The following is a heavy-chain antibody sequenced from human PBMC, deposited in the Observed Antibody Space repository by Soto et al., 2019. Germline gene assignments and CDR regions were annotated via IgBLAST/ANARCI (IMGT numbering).Heavy chain of an antibody. CDR2: IKSKTAGGTT. CDR1: GFTFSNAW. V-gene: IGHV3-15*07. J-gene: IGHJ6*02. CDR3: TTDRDTWLQLWLRYYYYGMDV. D-gene: IGHD5-18*01. Sequence: EVQLVESGGGLVKPGGSLRLSCAASGFTFSNAWMNWVRQAPGKGLEWVGRIKSKTAGGTTDYAAPVKGRFTISRDYSKNTLYLQMNSLKTEDTAVYYCTTDRDTWLQLWLRYYYYGMDVLGQGTTVTVSS.